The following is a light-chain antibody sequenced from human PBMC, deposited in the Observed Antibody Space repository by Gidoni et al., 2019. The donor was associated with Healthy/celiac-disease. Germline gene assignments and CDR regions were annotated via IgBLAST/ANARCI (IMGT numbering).Light chain of an antibody. CDR2: DAS. CDR3: QRRSNWPMYT. J-gene: IGKJ2*01. CDR1: QSVSSY. Sequence: EIVSTQSPATLSLSPGERATLSCRASQSVSSYLAWDQQKPGQAHRLLIYDASNRATGIPARFSGSGSGTDFTLTISSLEPEDFAGYYCQRRSNWPMYTFGQGTKLEIK. V-gene: IGKV3-11*01.